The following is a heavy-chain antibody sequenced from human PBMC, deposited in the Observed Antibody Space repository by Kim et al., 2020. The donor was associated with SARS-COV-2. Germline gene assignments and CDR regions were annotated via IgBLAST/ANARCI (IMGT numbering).Heavy chain of an antibody. V-gene: IGHV4-4*02. CDR3: ARDVSSGWSDY. J-gene: IGHJ4*02. Sequence: STSSNPALKSRVTIAVDKSKNQFSLKLSSVTAADTAVYYCARDVSSGWSDYWGQGTLVTVSS. D-gene: IGHD6-19*01. CDR2: ST.